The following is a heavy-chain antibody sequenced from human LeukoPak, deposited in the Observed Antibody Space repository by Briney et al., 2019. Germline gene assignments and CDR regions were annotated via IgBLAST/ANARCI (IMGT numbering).Heavy chain of an antibody. CDR2: INVDESYT. V-gene: IGHV3-74*01. CDR1: GFTFSKYW. CDR3: AREVEVTGIRAFDI. Sequence: QPGGSLRLSCAVSGFTFSKYWMHWVRQLPGKGLVWVSRINVDESYTTYEDSVKGRFTISRDNAKNTLYLQMNSLKAEDTAVYYCAREVEVTGIRAFDIWGQGTMVTVSS. J-gene: IGHJ3*02. D-gene: IGHD2-21*02.